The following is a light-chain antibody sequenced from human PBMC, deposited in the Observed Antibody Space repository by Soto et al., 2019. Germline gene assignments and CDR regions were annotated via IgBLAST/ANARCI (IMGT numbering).Light chain of an antibody. CDR3: QQYYSSPPYT. Sequence: EIVLTQSPGTLSLSPGERATLSCRASQSVSSSYLAWYQQKPGQAPRLLIYGASSRATGIPDRFSGSGSGTDFTLTISRLEPDYFAVYYCQQYYSSPPYTFGQGT. CDR2: GAS. V-gene: IGKV3-20*01. CDR1: QSVSSSY. J-gene: IGKJ1*01.